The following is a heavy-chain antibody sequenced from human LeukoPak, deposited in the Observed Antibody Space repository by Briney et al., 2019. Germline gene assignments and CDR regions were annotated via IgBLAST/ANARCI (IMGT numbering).Heavy chain of an antibody. J-gene: IGHJ4*02. CDR2: ISAYNGNT. CDR3: ARDVPGYPTRYVDY. V-gene: IGHV1-18*04. CDR1: GYTFTYRY. D-gene: IGHD2-2*01. Sequence: ASVKVSCKASGYTFTYRYLHWVRQAPGQGLEWMGWISAYNGNTNYAQKLQGRVTMTTDTSTSTAYMELRSLRSDDTAVYYCARDVPGYPTRYVDYWGQGTLVTVSS.